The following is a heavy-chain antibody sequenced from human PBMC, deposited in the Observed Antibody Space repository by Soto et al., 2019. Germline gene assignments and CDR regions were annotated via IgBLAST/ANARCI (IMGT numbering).Heavy chain of an antibody. Sequence: QVQLHESGPGLVKPSETLSLTCAVSGGSVSSGTYYWSWIRQPPGKGLEWIGYIYYSGSTNYNPSLKSRVTMSVDTSENQFSLKLNSVSTADTAVYYCARDVGCDHVGRWFDPWGQGTLVTVSS. V-gene: IGHV4-61*01. CDR1: GGSVSSGTYY. J-gene: IGHJ5*02. CDR3: ARDVGCDHVGRWFDP. D-gene: IGHD1-26*01. CDR2: IYYSGST.